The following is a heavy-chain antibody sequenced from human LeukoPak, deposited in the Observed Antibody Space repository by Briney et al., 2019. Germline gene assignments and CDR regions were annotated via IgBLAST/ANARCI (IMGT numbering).Heavy chain of an antibody. CDR2: IRYDSSSR. CDR1: ESSFSTYG. CDR3: ARVGIVGATGGFDY. Sequence: GGSLRLSCEASESSFSTYGMHWVRQAPGKGLEWVAFIRYDSSSRFNADSVRGRFTISRDNAKNSLFLQMNSLRAEDTAVYYCARVGIVGATGGFDYWGQGTLVTVSS. V-gene: IGHV3-30*02. D-gene: IGHD1-26*01. J-gene: IGHJ4*02.